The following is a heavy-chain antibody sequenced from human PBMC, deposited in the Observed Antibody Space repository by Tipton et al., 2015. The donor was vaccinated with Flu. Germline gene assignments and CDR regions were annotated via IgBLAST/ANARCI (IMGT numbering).Heavy chain of an antibody. Sequence: TLSLTCTVSGGAISGASYYWAWIRQPPGKGLEWIGSIYDSGNTFYSPSLKSRVTISVDTSMNQFSLNLRSVTAADTAVYYCARDPSLGMPDYFDYWGQGTLVTASS. CDR1: GGAISGASYY. J-gene: IGHJ4*02. CDR3: ARDPSLGMPDYFDY. CDR2: IYDSGNT. D-gene: IGHD2-2*01. V-gene: IGHV4-39*07.